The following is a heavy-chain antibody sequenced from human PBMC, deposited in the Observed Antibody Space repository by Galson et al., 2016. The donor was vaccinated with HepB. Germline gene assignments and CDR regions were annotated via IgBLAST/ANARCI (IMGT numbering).Heavy chain of an antibody. CDR1: GLPSNNYA. CDR3: ARVMYDLRDYYHYYGMDV. J-gene: IGHJ6*02. Sequence: SLRLSCAASGLPSNNYAMHWVRQAPGKGLECVSLISGDGRNTYYADSVKGRFSISRDNSKSTLNLQMNSLRPEDSAVYYCARVMYDLRDYYHYYGMDVWGQGTTVTVSS. CDR2: ISGDGRNT. V-gene: IGHV3-43*02. D-gene: IGHD3-3*01.